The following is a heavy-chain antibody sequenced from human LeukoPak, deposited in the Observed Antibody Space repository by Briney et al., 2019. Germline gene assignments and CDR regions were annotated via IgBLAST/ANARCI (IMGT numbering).Heavy chain of an antibody. D-gene: IGHD6-19*01. CDR1: GGTFSSYA. Sequence: GASVKVSCKASGGTFSSYAISWVRQAPGQGLEWMGGIIPIFGTANYAQKFQGRVTITADESTSTAYMELRSLRSDDTAVYYCAREPGIAVAATRTSFDYWGQGTLVTVSS. V-gene: IGHV1-69*13. CDR2: IIPIFGTA. J-gene: IGHJ4*02. CDR3: AREPGIAVAATRTSFDY.